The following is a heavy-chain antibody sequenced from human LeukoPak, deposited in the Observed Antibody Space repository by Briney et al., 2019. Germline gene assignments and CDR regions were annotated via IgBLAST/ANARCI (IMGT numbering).Heavy chain of an antibody. V-gene: IGHV1-69*06. CDR1: RADGSGYA. CDR2: RIPFFGTA. J-gene: IGHJ6*04. Sequence: KASRADGSGYALSWVRQAARQGVECIGMRIPFFGTANYPQKFQGRVTITADKCTSTAYMELSSLRSEDTAVYYCARAYSSSWHAEDYYYGMDVWGKGTTVNVSS. CDR3: ARAYSSSWHAEDYYYGMDV. D-gene: IGHD6-13*01.